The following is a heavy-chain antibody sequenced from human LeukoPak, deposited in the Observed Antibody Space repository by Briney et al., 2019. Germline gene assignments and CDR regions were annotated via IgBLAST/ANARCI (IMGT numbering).Heavy chain of an antibody. CDR1: GFTFSSYA. CDR2: ISYDGSNK. D-gene: IGHD3-9*01. CDR3: ARVGGGDDILTGDAYYYYYYGMDV. V-gene: IGHV3-30*04. Sequence: GGSLRLSCAASGFTFSSYAMHWVRQAPGKGLEWVAVISYDGSNKYYADSVKGRFTISRDNSKNTLYLQMNSLRAEDTAVYYCARVGGGDDILTGDAYYYYYYGMDVWGQGTTVTVSS. J-gene: IGHJ6*02.